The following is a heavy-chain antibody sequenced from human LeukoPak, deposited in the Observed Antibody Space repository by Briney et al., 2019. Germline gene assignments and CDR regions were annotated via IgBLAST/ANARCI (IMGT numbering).Heavy chain of an antibody. V-gene: IGHV3-7*01. J-gene: IGHJ5*02. Sequence: PGGSLRLSCAASGFTFSSYQMNWVRQAPGKGLEWAANIKQDGSEQYYVDSVKGRFTISRDNAKNSLYLQMNSLRVDDTAVYYCARGFEASPNWFDPWGQGTLVTVSS. CDR3: ARGFEASPNWFDP. CDR2: IKQDGSEQ. CDR1: GFTFSSYQ.